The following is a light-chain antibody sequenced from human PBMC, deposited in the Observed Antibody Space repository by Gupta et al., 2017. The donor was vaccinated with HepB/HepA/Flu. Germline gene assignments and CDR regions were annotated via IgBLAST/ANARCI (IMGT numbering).Light chain of an antibody. CDR2: DVG. CDR3: CSYTSNITLV. CDR1: SSDVGGYNY. V-gene: IGLV2-14*03. Sequence: QSAPTQPASVSGSPGQSITISCSGTSSDVGGYNYVSWYQQRPGRAPKVIIYDVGNRPTGVSIRCSGSKNSNTVSLTIAELEDEDEADYYGCSYTSNITLVFGTGTKVTVL. J-gene: IGLJ1*01.